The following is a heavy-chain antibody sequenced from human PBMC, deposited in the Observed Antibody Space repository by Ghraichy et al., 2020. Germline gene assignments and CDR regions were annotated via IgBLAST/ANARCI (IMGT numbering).Heavy chain of an antibody. J-gene: IGHJ6*02. Sequence: GGSLRLSCAASGFSFSSNGMHWVRQAPGKGLEWVAVIWFDGSNKHYAESVKGRFTISRDNSKDTLYLQMNSLRAEDTAIYYCARRWGDGYGMDVWGQGTTVTVSS. D-gene: IGHD2-21*02. CDR2: IWFDGSNK. CDR3: ARRWGDGYGMDV. V-gene: IGHV3-33*01. CDR1: GFSFSSNG.